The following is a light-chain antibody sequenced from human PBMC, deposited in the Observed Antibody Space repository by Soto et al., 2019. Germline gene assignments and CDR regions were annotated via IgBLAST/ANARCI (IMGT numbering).Light chain of an antibody. CDR1: QTVSSSY. CDR3: QQYGTSEII. CDR2: GAS. Sequence: EIVLTQSPGPLSLSPGERATLSCRSSQTVSSSYLAWYQQKPGQAPRLLIYGASSRATGIPDRFSGSGSGTDFTLTISRLEPEDVAVFLCQQYGTSEIILGQGTRLEIK. J-gene: IGKJ5*01. V-gene: IGKV3-20*01.